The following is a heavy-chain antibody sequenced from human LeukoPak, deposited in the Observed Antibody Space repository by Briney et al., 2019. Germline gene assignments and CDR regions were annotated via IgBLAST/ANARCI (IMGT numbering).Heavy chain of an antibody. V-gene: IGHV3-7*01. CDR3: ARDHRNYDFWSGYNAFDI. J-gene: IGHJ3*02. CDR2: IKQGGSEK. Sequence: GGSLRLSCAASGFIFGSYWMNWVRQAPGKGLEWVANIKQGGSEKYYVDSVKGRFTISRDNAKNSLYLQMNSLRAEDTAVYYCARDHRNYDFWSGYNAFDIWGQGTMVTVSS. D-gene: IGHD3-3*01. CDR1: GFIFGSYW.